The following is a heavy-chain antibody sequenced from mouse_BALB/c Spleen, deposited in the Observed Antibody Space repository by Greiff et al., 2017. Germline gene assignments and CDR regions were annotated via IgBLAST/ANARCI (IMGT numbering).Heavy chain of an antibody. CDR2: IWAGGST. Sequence: QVQLKESGPGLVAPSQSLSITCTVSGFSLTSYGVHWVRQPPGKGLEWLGVIWAGGSTNYNSALMSRLSISKDNSKSQVFLKMNSLQTDDTAMYFCAREGQVRRGDFDYWGQGTTRTVSS. J-gene: IGHJ2*01. V-gene: IGHV2-9*02. CDR1: GFSLTSYG. D-gene: IGHD1-3*01. CDR3: AREGQVRRGDFDY.